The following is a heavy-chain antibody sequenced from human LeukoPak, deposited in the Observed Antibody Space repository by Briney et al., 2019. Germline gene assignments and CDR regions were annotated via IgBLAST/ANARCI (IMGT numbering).Heavy chain of an antibody. CDR1: GFTFSSYA. V-gene: IGHV3-23*01. CDR2: IHDNGVGT. Sequence: GGSLRLSCAASGFTFSSYAMSWVRQAPGKGLEWVSAIHDNGVGTFYADFVKGRFTISRDNSKNTLYLQINSLRAEDTAVYYCAKQVRAPGPIDYWGQGTLVTVSS. J-gene: IGHJ4*02. CDR3: AKQVRAPGPIDY.